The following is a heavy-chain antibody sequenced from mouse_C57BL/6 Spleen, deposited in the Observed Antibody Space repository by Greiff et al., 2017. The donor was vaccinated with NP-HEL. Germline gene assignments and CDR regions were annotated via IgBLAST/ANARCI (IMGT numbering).Heavy chain of an antibody. D-gene: IGHD2-4*01. CDR3: ARYDYDVYFDY. V-gene: IGHV1-42*01. Sequence: VQLKESGPELVKPGASVKISCKASGYSFTGYYMNWVKQSPEKSLEWIGEINPSTGGTTYNQKFKAKATLTVDKSSSTAYMQLKSLTSEDSAVYYCARYDYDVYFDYWGQGTTLTVSS. CDR1: GYSFTGYY. CDR2: INPSTGGT. J-gene: IGHJ2*01.